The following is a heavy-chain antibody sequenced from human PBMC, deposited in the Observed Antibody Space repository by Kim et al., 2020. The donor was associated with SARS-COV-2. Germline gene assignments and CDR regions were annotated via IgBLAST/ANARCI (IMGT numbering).Heavy chain of an antibody. Sequence: GGSLRLSCAASGFTFSSYAMNWVRQAPGKGLEWVSRISGSGSTDYVDSVKGRFTFARDNSMNTVYLQMNSLRADDTAVYYCARGHISLLRVVEHWGQGTLVTVSS. V-gene: IGHV3-23*01. CDR1: GFTFSSYA. J-gene: IGHJ4*02. CDR3: ARGHISLLRVVEH. D-gene: IGHD2-21*01. CDR2: ISGSGST.